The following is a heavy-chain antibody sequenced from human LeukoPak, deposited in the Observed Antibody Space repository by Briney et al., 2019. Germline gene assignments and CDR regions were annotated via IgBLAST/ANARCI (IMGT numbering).Heavy chain of an antibody. CDR1: GFSFSSYS. D-gene: IGHD6-13*01. CDR2: ISNDANFI. J-gene: IGHJ1*01. Sequence: GGSLRLSCAASGFSFSSYSMNWVRQAPGRGLEWVSSISNDANFIYYADSLKGRFTVSRDNARNSLYLQMNSLAVEDTAVYYCTTPAAGPRAEYSQYWGQGTLVTVPS. CDR3: TTPAAGPRAEYSQY. V-gene: IGHV3-21*01.